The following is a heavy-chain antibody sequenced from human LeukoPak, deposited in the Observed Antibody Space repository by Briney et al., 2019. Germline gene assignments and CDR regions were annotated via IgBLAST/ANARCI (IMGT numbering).Heavy chain of an antibody. J-gene: IGHJ4*02. Sequence: ASVKVSCKASGYTFTSYYMHWVRQAPGQGLEWMGITNPSGGSTSYAQKFQGRVTMTRDTSTSTVYMELSSLRSEDTAVYYCAREGSGYYYDYWGQGTLVTVSS. V-gene: IGHV1-46*01. CDR3: AREGSGYYYDY. CDR1: GYTFTSYY. CDR2: TNPSGGST. D-gene: IGHD3-22*01.